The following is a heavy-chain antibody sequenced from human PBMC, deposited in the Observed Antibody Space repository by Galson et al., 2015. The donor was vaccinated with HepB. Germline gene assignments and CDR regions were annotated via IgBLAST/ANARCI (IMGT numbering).Heavy chain of an antibody. CDR3: AVLRVSPPA. V-gene: IGHV5-51*01. CDR1: GYSFSIYW. J-gene: IGHJ5*02. CDR2: IYPRDSDT. Sequence: QSGAEVKKPGESLKISCKTSGYSFSIYWIGWVRQMPGKGLEWMGIIYPRDSDTRYSPSFQGQVTISADNSISTAYLQWSSLRASDTAVYYCAVLRVSPPAWGQGTLVTVSS. D-gene: IGHD3-16*01.